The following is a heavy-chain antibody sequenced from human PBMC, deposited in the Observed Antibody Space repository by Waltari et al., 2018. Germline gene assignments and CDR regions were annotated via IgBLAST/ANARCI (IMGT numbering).Heavy chain of an antibody. CDR2: IYWDDDK. J-gene: IGHJ4*02. V-gene: IGHV2-5*02. D-gene: IGHD3-10*01. Sequence: QITLKESGPTLVKPTQTLTLTCTFSGFSLSASGVGVGWIRQPPGKALECLALIYWDDDKRYSPSLKSRLTITKDTSKNQVVLTMTNMDPVDTGTYYCAHRGGDLAYDYWGQGTLVTVSS. CDR3: AHRGGDLAYDY. CDR1: GFSLSASGVG.